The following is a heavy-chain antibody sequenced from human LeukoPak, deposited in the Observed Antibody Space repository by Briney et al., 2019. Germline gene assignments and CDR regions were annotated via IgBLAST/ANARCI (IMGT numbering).Heavy chain of an antibody. J-gene: IGHJ5*02. Sequence: PGGSLRLSCAASGFTFSSYWMHWVRHAPGKGRVWVSRINSDGSRKSYADSVKGRFTISRDNAKKTLYLQMNSLRAEDTAVYYCARDRDDSSGYYSNWFDPWGQGTLVTVSS. V-gene: IGHV3-74*01. CDR1: GFTFSSYW. CDR3: ARDRDDSSGYYSNWFDP. D-gene: IGHD3-22*01. CDR2: INSDGSRK.